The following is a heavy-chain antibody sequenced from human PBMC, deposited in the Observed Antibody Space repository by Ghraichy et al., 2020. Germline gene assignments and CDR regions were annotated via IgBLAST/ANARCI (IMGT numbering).Heavy chain of an antibody. V-gene: IGHV4-34*01. CDR2: INHSGST. CDR1: GGSFSDYF. CDR3: ARYSSNSYDDAFGS. J-gene: IGHJ3*01. D-gene: IGHD6-13*01. Sequence: SETLSLTCAVFGGSFSDYFWSWIRQPPGKGLEWIGEINHSGSTKYNPSLKSRVTISVDTSKNQFSLKLNSVIAADTAVYYCARYSSNSYDDAFGSWGRGTLVTVSS.